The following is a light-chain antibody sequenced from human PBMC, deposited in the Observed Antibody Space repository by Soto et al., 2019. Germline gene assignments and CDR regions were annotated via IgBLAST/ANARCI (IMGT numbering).Light chain of an antibody. J-gene: IGKJ1*01. Sequence: SVLTESRGTLSLSPGERATLSCRASQSVSNNYLAWYQQKPGQAPRLLIYGASNRATGIPDRFSGSGSGTDFTLTISRLETEDFAVYYCQQYGSSGTFGQGTNVDIK. CDR1: QSVSNNY. V-gene: IGKV3-20*01. CDR2: GAS. CDR3: QQYGSSGT.